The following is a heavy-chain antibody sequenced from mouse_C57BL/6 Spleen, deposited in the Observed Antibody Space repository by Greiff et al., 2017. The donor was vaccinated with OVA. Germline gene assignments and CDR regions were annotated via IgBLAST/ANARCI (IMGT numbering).Heavy chain of an antibody. J-gene: IGHJ4*01. D-gene: IGHD1-1*01. Sequence: DVKLVESGPGLVKPSQSLSLTCSVTGYSITSGYYWNWIRQFPGNKLEWMGYISYDGSNNYNPSLKNRISITRDTSKNQFFLKLNSVTTEDTATYYFASHYYGSSYRYYAMDYWGQGTSVTVSS. CDR1: GYSITSGYY. V-gene: IGHV3-6*01. CDR3: ASHYYGSSYRYYAMDY. CDR2: ISYDGSN.